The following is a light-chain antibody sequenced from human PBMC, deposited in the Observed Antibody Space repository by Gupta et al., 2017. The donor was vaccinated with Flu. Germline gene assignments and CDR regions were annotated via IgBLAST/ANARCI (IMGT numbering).Light chain of an antibody. CDR1: NLGNYF. J-gene: IGLJ3*02. Sequence: GKTANLTCSGINLGNYFVSGNHLRPGQSLVLVIYQDSKRPSGTPERFSGSNSGNTATLTISGTQAMDEADCYCQTWDSTTGVFGGGTTLTVL. CDR2: QDS. CDR3: QTWDSTTGV. V-gene: IGLV3-1*01.